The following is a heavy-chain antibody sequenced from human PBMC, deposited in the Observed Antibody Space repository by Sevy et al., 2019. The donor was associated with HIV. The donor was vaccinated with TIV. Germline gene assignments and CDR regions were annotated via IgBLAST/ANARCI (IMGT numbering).Heavy chain of an antibody. Sequence: GGSLRLSCAASGFTFSDYYMSWIRQAPGKGLERVSYISSSGSTIYYADSVKGRFTISRDNAKNSLYLQMNSLRAEDTAVYYCARVGVLCSGGSCYSPQYYYYYGMDVWGQGTTVTVSS. V-gene: IGHV3-11*01. CDR3: ARVGVLCSGGSCYSPQYYYYYGMDV. D-gene: IGHD2-15*01. J-gene: IGHJ6*02. CDR1: GFTFSDYY. CDR2: ISSSGSTI.